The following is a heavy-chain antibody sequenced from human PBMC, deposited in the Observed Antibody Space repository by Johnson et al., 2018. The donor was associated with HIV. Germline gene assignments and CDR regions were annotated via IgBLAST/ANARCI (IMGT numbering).Heavy chain of an antibody. CDR1: GFTFSSYW. Sequence: VQLVESGGGVVQPGRSLRLSCAASGFTFSSYWMHWVRQAPGKGLVWVSRINSDGSSTSYADSVKGRFTISRDNAKNTLYLQMNSLRAEDTAVYYCARDGGYSYGDAFDIWGQGTMVTVSS. V-gene: IGHV3-74*01. J-gene: IGHJ3*02. CDR3: ARDGGYSYGDAFDI. CDR2: INSDGSST. D-gene: IGHD5-18*01.